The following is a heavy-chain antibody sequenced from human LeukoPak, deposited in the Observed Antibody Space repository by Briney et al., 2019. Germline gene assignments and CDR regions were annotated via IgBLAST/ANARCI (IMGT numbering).Heavy chain of an antibody. Sequence: SGGSLRLSCAASGFTFSTYAMSWVRQAPGKGLEWVSYISSSSSYTNYADSVKGRFTISRDNAKNSLYLQMNSLRAEDTAVYYCARAYYYDSSGSPDYWGQGTLVTVSS. CDR2: ISSSSSYT. D-gene: IGHD3-22*01. J-gene: IGHJ4*02. V-gene: IGHV3-11*03. CDR3: ARAYYYDSSGSPDY. CDR1: GFTFSTYA.